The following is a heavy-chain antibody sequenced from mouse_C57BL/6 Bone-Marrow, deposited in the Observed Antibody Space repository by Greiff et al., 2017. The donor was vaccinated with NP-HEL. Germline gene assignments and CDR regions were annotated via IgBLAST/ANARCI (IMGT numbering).Heavy chain of an antibody. CDR1: GYTFTSYW. D-gene: IGHD1-1*01. Sequence: VQLQQSGAELVMPGASVKLSCKASGYTFTSYWMHWVKQRPGQGLEWIGEIDPSDSYTNYNQKFKGKSTLTVDKSSSTAYMQLSSLTSEDSAVYYCARRAYYGSSFLFDYWGQGTTLTVSS. J-gene: IGHJ2*01. CDR3: ARRAYYGSSFLFDY. CDR2: IDPSDSYT. V-gene: IGHV1-69*01.